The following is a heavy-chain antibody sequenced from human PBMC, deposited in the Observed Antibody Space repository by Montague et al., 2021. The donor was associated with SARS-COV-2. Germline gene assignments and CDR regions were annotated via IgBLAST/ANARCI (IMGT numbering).Heavy chain of an antibody. CDR3: ISDMFGEWDH. CDR1: GFTLSGFW. D-gene: IGHD3-10*02. CDR2: IDIDGTRI. Sequence: SLRLSWAASGFTLSGFWMHWVRQAPGKGLEWVSRIDIDGTRIDDRDSVSGLFTISRDSAKNTLYLQMNSLRAEDTAVYYCISDMFGEWDHWGQGTLVTVSS. V-gene: IGHV3-74*01. J-gene: IGHJ4*02.